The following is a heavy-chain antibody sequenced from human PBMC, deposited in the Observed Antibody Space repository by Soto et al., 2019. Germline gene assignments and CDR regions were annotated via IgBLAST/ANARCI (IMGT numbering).Heavy chain of an antibody. Sequence: ASVKVSCKASGYTFTSYYMHWVRQAPGQGLEWMGIINPSGGSTSYAQKFQGRVTMTRDTSTSTVYMELSSLRSEDTAVYYCAARPRGYSYGRRLFDYWGQGTLVTVSS. D-gene: IGHD5-18*01. J-gene: IGHJ4*02. CDR1: GYTFTSYY. CDR3: AARPRGYSYGRRLFDY. V-gene: IGHV1-46*01. CDR2: INPSGGST.